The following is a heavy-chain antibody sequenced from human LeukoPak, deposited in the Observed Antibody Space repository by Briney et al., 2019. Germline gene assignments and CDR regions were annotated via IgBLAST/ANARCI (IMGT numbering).Heavy chain of an antibody. Sequence: PGGSLRLSCAASGFTFSSYRMNWVRQAPGKGLEWVSSISSSCSYIYYADSVRGRFTISRDNAKNSLYLQMNSLRAEDTAVYYCAELGITMIGGVWGKGTTVTISS. D-gene: IGHD3-10*02. J-gene: IGHJ6*04. V-gene: IGHV3-21*01. CDR2: ISSSCSYI. CDR3: AELGITMIGGV. CDR1: GFTFSSYR.